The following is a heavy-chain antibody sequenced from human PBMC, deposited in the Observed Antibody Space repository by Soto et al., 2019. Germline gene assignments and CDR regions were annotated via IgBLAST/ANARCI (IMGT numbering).Heavy chain of an antibody. D-gene: IGHD3-16*01. V-gene: IGHV4-4*02. CDR3: ATRFDGLGSYGY. J-gene: IGHJ4*02. CDR1: GGSISSSNW. Sequence: QVQLQESGPGLVKPSGTLSLTCAVSGGSISSSNWWTWVRQPPGKGLEWIGEIYHSGSTNYIPSLKSRVTISVDKSKNQFSLKLTSVTAAATAVYYCATRFDGLGSYGYWGQGTLVTVSS. CDR2: IYHSGST.